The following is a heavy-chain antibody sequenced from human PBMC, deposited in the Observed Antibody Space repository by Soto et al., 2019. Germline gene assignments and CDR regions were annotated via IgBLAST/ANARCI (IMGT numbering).Heavy chain of an antibody. Sequence: SETLSLTCAVYGGSFSGYYWSWIRQPPGKGLEWIGEINHSGSTNYNPSLKSRVTISVDTSKNQFSLKLSSVTAADTAVYYCARRGQKLVTDYWGQGTLVTVSS. CDR2: INHSGST. D-gene: IGHD6-13*01. CDR1: GGSFSGYY. J-gene: IGHJ4*02. CDR3: ARRGQKLVTDY. V-gene: IGHV4-34*01.